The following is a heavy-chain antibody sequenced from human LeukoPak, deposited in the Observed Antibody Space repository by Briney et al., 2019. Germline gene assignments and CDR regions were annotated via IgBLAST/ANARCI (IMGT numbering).Heavy chain of an antibody. CDR1: GGSISSGSYY. D-gene: IGHD2-2*01. J-gene: IGHJ5*02. CDR2: IYTSGST. Sequence: PSQTLSLTCTVSGGSISSGSYYWSWIRQPAGKGLEWIGRIYTSGSTNYNPSLKSRVTISLDTSKNQFSLKLSSVTAADTAVYYCATSRQLLDNWFDPWGQGTLVTVSS. CDR3: ATSRQLLDNWFDP. V-gene: IGHV4-61*02.